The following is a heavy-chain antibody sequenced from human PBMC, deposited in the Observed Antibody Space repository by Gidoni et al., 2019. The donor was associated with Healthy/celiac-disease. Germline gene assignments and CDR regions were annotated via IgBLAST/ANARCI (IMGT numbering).Heavy chain of an antibody. CDR3: TTGDDSSGYYVYFDY. CDR1: GFTFSNAW. D-gene: IGHD3-22*01. V-gene: IGHV3-15*01. CDR2: IKSKTDGGTT. J-gene: IGHJ4*02. Sequence: EVQLVESGGGLVKPGGSLRLSCAASGFTFSNAWMSWVRQAPGKGLEWVGRIKSKTDGGTTDYAAPVKGRFTISRDDSKNTLYLQMNSLKTEDTAVYYCTTGDDSSGYYVYFDYWGQGTLVTVSS.